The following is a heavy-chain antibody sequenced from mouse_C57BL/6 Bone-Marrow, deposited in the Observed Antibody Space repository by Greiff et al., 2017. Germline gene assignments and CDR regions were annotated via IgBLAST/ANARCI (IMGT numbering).Heavy chain of an antibody. J-gene: IGHJ1*03. Sequence: EVMLVESGGGLVQPGASLKLSCESNEYEFPSHDMSWVRKTPEKRLELVAAINSDGGSTYYPDTMERRFIIARDNTKKTLYLQMSSLRSEDTALYYCARHSNSNYGGYFDVWGTGTTVTVSS. D-gene: IGHD1-1*01. CDR2: INSDGGST. CDR1: EYEFPSHD. CDR3: ARHSNSNYGGYFDV. V-gene: IGHV5-2*01.